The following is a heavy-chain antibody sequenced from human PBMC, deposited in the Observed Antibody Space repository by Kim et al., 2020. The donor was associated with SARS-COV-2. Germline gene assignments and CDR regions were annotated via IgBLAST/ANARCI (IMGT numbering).Heavy chain of an antibody. CDR2: ISSNGGST. Sequence: GGSLRLSCSASGFTFSSYAMHWVRQAPGKGLEYVSAISSNGGSTYYADSVKGRFTISRDNSKNTLYLQMSSLRAEDTAVYYCVKSTAMGGSDYWGQGTLVTVSS. D-gene: IGHD5-18*01. CDR3: VKSTAMGGSDY. V-gene: IGHV3-64D*09. J-gene: IGHJ4*02. CDR1: GFTFSSYA.